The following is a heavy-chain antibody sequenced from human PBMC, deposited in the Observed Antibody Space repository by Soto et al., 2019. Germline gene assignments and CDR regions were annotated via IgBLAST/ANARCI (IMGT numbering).Heavy chain of an antibody. D-gene: IGHD3-10*01. CDR2: IVVGSGNT. V-gene: IGHV1-58*01. Sequence: SVKVSCKASGFTFTSSAVQWVRQARGQRLEWIGWIVVGSGNTNYAQKFQERVTITRDMSTSTAYMELSSLRSEDTAVYYCAADTYYYGSGSYPWGQGTLVTVSA. CDR1: GFTFTSSA. J-gene: IGHJ5*02. CDR3: AADTYYYGSGSYP.